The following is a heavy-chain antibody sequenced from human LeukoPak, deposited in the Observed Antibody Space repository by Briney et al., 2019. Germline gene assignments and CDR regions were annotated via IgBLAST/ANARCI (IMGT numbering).Heavy chain of an antibody. CDR1: GFTFTIYG. Sequence: PGGSLRLSCAASGFTFTIYGMNWVRQAPGKGLEWVAVISYDGSNKYYADSVKGRFTISRDNSKNTLYLQMNSLRAEDTAVYYCARVYYDSSGYHSYYYYYGMDVWGQGTTVTVSS. V-gene: IGHV3-30*03. CDR2: ISYDGSNK. D-gene: IGHD3-22*01. CDR3: ARVYYDSSGYHSYYYYYGMDV. J-gene: IGHJ6*02.